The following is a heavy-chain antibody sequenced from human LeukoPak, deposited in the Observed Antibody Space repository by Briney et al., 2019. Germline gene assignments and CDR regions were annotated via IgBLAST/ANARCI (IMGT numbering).Heavy chain of an antibody. CDR3: ARGGDIVVVPAASNWFDP. D-gene: IGHD2-2*01. Sequence: SVKVSCKASGGTFSSYAISWVRQAPGQGLEWMGGIIPIFGTANYAQKFQGRVTITADESTSTAYMELSSLRSEDTAVYYCARGGDIVVVPAASNWFDPWGQGTLVTVSS. J-gene: IGHJ5*02. V-gene: IGHV1-69*01. CDR1: GGTFSSYA. CDR2: IIPIFGTA.